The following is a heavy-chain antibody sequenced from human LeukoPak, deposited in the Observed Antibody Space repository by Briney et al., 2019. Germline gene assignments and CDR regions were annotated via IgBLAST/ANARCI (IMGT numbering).Heavy chain of an antibody. CDR2: IYTSGST. D-gene: IGHD1-1*01. CDR3: ARGIDSTYHRVFDY. Sequence: SETLSLTCTVSGGSISSYYWSWIRQPAGKGLEWIGRIYTSGSTNCNPSLKSRVTMSVDTSKNQFSLKLSSVTAADTAVYYCARGIDSTYHRVFDYWGQGTLVTVSS. J-gene: IGHJ4*02. V-gene: IGHV4-4*07. CDR1: GGSISSYY.